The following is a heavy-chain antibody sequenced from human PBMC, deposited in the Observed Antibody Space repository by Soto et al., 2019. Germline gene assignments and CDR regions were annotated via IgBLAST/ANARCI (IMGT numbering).Heavy chain of an antibody. CDR2: INSDGSST. CDR1: GFTFSSQW. Sequence: GGSLRLSCAASGFTFSSQWRYWVRQAPGQGLVWVSRINSDGSSTSYADSVKGRFTVSRDNAKKRVYLQLSSLRAEDTAVYYCARALITSAGHWGQGTLVTVSS. CDR3: ARALITSAGH. D-gene: IGHD6-13*01. J-gene: IGHJ4*02. V-gene: IGHV3-74*01.